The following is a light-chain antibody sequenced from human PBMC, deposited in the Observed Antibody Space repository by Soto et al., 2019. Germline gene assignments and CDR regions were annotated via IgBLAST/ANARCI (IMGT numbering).Light chain of an antibody. CDR1: QSVSNN. CDR3: HQYNDGPGGT. V-gene: IGKV3-15*01. J-gene: IGKJ1*01. CDR2: GAS. Sequence: EIVMTQSPATLSVSPGEGATLYCRASQSVSNNLAWYQQKPGQAPRLLTFGASTRATGVPVRFSGTGYGRQFTLTISSLQSEDFALYYCHQYNDGPGGTFGQGTKVDIK.